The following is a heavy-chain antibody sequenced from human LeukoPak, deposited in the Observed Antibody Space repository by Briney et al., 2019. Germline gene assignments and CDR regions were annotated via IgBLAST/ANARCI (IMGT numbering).Heavy chain of an antibody. CDR3: ARAVKQWLVGYAFDI. CDR2: ISTYNGNT. CDR1: GYTFISYG. D-gene: IGHD6-19*01. V-gene: IGHV1-18*01. Sequence: AASVKVSCKASGYTFISYGISWVRQAPGQGLEWMGWISTYNGNTNYAQKLQGRVTMTTDTSTSTAYMELSSLRSEDTAVYYCARAVKQWLVGYAFDIWGQGTMVTVSS. J-gene: IGHJ3*02.